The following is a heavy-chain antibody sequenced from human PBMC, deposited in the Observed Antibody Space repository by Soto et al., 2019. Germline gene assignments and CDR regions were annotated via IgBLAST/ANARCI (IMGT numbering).Heavy chain of an antibody. V-gene: IGHV3-21*01. Sequence: GGSLRLSCAASGFTFSSYSMNWVRQAPGKGLEWVSSISSSSSYIYYADSVKGRFTISRDNAKNSLYLQMNSLRAEDTAVYYCARDEPNIVVVPAAPDYWGQGTLVTVSS. CDR2: ISSSSSYI. CDR1: GFTFSSYS. J-gene: IGHJ4*02. D-gene: IGHD2-2*01. CDR3: ARDEPNIVVVPAAPDY.